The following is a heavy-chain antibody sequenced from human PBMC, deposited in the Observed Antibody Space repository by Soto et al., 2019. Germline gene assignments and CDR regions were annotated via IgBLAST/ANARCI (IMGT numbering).Heavy chain of an antibody. D-gene: IGHD6-13*01. CDR2: IKQDGSEK. CDR1: GFTFSSYW. Sequence: GGSLRLSCAASGFTFSSYWMSWVRQAPGKGLEWVANIKQDGSEKYYVDSVKGRFTISGDNAKNSLYLQMNSLRAEDTAVYYCARGSSSWYYYYYYMDVWGKGTTVTVSS. J-gene: IGHJ6*03. V-gene: IGHV3-7*04. CDR3: ARGSSSWYYYYYYMDV.